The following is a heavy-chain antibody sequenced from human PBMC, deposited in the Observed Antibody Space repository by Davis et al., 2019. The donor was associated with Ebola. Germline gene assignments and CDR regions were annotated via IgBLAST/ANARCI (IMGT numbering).Heavy chain of an antibody. Sequence: SETLSLTCTVSGGSISSYYWSWIRQPPGKGLEWIGEINHSGSTNYNPSLKSRVTISVDTSKNQFSLKLSSVTAADTAVYYCARFPGRGYYYYGMDVWGQGTTVTVSS. D-gene: IGHD1-14*01. CDR1: GGSISSYY. CDR2: INHSGST. V-gene: IGHV4-34*01. J-gene: IGHJ6*02. CDR3: ARFPGRGYYYYGMDV.